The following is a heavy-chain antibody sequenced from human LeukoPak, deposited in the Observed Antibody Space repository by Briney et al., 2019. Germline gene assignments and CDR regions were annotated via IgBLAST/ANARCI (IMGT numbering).Heavy chain of an antibody. V-gene: IGHV3-23*01. CDR1: GFTFNSYG. D-gene: IGHD3-22*01. CDR2: ISGSGGST. J-gene: IGHJ4*02. Sequence: PGGSLRLSCAASGFTFNSYGMSWVRQAPGKVLEWVSAISGSGGSTYYADSVKGRFTISRDNSKNTLYLQMNSLRAEDTAVYYCAKEGYYYDSSGYYLDYWGQGTLVTVSS. CDR3: AKEGYYYDSSGYYLDY.